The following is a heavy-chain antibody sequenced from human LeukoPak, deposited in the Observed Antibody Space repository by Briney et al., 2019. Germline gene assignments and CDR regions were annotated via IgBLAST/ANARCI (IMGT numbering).Heavy chain of an antibody. D-gene: IGHD3-10*01. J-gene: IGHJ4*02. V-gene: IGHV4-30-2*01. Sequence: SETLSLTCAVSGGSISIGGYSWSWIRQPGGTRLEWIGYMYHSGSTNYNPSLKSRVTISVDKSKNEFSLRLTSMTAADTAVYYCARSRGARYYFDFWGRGTLVTVSS. CDR3: ARSRGARYYFDF. CDR2: MYHSGST. CDR1: GGSISIGGYS.